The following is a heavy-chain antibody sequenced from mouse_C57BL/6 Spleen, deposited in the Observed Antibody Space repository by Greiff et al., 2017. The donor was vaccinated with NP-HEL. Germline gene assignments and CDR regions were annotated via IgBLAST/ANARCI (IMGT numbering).Heavy chain of an antibody. CDR2: IYPGDGDT. J-gene: IGHJ2*01. D-gene: IGHD1-1*01. V-gene: IGHV1-80*01. Sequence: QVQLQQSGAELVKPGASVKISCKASGYAFSSYWMNWVKQRPGKGLEWIGQIYPGDGDTNYNGKFKGKATLTADKSSSTAYMQLSSLTSEDSAVYFCARSGFITTVVATPYFDYWGQGTTLTVSS. CDR3: ARSGFITTVVATPYFDY. CDR1: GYAFSSYW.